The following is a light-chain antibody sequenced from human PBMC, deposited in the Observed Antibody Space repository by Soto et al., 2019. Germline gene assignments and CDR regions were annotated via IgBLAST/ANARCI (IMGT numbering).Light chain of an antibody. CDR2: DAS. CDR3: QQYNRF. CDR1: QDINKW. V-gene: IGKV1-5*01. Sequence: DMQMTQSPSTLSASVGDRVTITCRASQDINKWLAWYQQRPGKAPKLLIYDASTLESGVPSRFSGSGSGTEFTLTISSLQYDASSTYNYQQYNRFFGQGTKLEIK. J-gene: IGKJ2*01.